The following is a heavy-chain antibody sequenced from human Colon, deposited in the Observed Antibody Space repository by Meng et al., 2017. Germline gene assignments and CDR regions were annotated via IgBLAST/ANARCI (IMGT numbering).Heavy chain of an antibody. CDR1: GFTFSTYT. Sequence: VELVGAGGGLVKPGGSLRLSCAASGFTFSTYTMNWVRQAPGKGLEWVSSISEGGGITQYADSVRGRFTVSRDNSKNTLYLQMNTLTAEDTAVYYCAKGRGNPYYFDYWGQGTLVTVSS. CDR3: AKGRGNPYYFDY. CDR2: ISEGGGIT. V-gene: IGHV3-23*04. D-gene: IGHD1-14*01. J-gene: IGHJ4*02.